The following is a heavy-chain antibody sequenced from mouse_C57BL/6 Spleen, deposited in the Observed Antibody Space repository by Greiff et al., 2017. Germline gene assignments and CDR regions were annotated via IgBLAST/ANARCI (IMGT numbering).Heavy chain of an antibody. CDR3: PRLRPYSFDY. V-gene: IGHV1-69*01. CDR2: IDPSDSYT. J-gene: IGHJ2*01. CDR1: GYTFTSYW. Sequence: QVQLQQPGAELVMPGASVKLSCKASGYTFTSYWMHWVKQRHGQGLEWIGEIDPSDSYTNYNQKFKGKSTLTVDKSSSTAYMQLSSLTSEDSAVYYCPRLRPYSFDYWGQGTTLTVSS.